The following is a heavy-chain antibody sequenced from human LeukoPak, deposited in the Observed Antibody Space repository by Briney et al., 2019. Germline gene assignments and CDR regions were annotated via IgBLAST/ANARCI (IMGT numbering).Heavy chain of an antibody. J-gene: IGHJ5*02. V-gene: IGHV3-30*18. CDR2: ISSDGNTK. CDR1: GFTFSSYG. CDR3: VKRRTYKLNDATDL. Sequence: PGRSLRLSCAASGFTFSSYGMHWVRQAPGKGLEWVAVISSDGNTKHYADSLKGRFTISRDNSKSALYLQMNALRGDDTAIYHCVKRRTYKLNDATDLWGQGTLVTVSS. D-gene: IGHD1-14*01.